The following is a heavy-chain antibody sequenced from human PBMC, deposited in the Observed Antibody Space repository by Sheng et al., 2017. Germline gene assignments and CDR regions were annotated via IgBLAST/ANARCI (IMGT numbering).Heavy chain of an antibody. Sequence: EVQLVESGGGLVQPGGSLRLSCAASGFTVSSNYMSWVRQAPGKGLEWVSVIYSGGSTYYADSVKGRFTISRDNSKNTLYLQMNSLRAEDTAVYYCARIRFDWLYQSGFYFDYWGQGTLVTVSS. CDR1: GFTVSSNY. V-gene: IGHV3-66*01. J-gene: IGHJ4*02. D-gene: IGHD3-9*01. CDR3: ARIRFDWLYQSGFYFDY. CDR2: IYSGGST.